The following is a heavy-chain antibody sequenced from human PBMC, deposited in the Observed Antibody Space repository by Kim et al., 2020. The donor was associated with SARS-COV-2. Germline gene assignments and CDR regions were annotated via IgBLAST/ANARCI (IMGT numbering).Heavy chain of an antibody. Sequence: AQKFQGRVTMTRDTSTSTVYMELSSLRSEDTAVYYCARERDITMGYYFDYWGQGTLVTVSS. D-gene: IGHD3-10*01. CDR3: ARERDITMGYYFDY. V-gene: IGHV1-46*01. J-gene: IGHJ4*02.